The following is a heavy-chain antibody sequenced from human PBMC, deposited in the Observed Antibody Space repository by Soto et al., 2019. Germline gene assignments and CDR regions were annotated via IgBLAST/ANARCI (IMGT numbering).Heavy chain of an antibody. CDR2: ISAYNGNT. J-gene: IGHJ2*01. CDR1: GDTFTSYG. D-gene: IGHD6-13*01. Sequence: ASLKVCCKASGDTFTSYGISWVRQAPGQGLEWMGWISAYNGNTNYAQKLQGRVTMTTDTSTSTAYMELRSLRSDDTAVYYCARKGTSIAADEDWYFDLWGRGTLVTVSS. V-gene: IGHV1-18*01. CDR3: ARKGTSIAADEDWYFDL.